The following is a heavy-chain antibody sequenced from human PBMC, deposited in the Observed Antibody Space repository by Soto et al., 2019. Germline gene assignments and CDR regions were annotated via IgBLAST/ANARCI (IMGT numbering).Heavy chain of an antibody. V-gene: IGHV4-59*01. Sequence: QVQLQESGPGPVKPSETLSLTCSVSGSPISSYFWTWIRQPPGKGLEWIGYVHYRGSTSYNPSLKSRVTISLDTSQNQFSLRLNSVTAADTAVYYCVGERATYISSRGWFDPWGQGTLVTVSS. D-gene: IGHD4-4*01. CDR2: VHYRGST. CDR1: GSPISSYF. J-gene: IGHJ5*02. CDR3: VGERATYISSRGWFDP.